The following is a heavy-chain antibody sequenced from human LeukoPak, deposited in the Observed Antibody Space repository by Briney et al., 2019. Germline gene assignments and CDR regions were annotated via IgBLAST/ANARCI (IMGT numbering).Heavy chain of an antibody. Sequence: TASETLSLTCAVYGGSFSGYYWSWIRQPPGKGLEWIGEINHSGSTNYNPSLKSRVTISVDTSKNQFSLKLSSVTAADTAVYYCARDNTVTTYYYYGMDVWAKGPRSPSP. CDR3: ARDNTVTTYYYYGMDV. D-gene: IGHD4-11*01. CDR2: INHSGST. CDR1: GGSFSGYY. J-gene: IGHJ6*02. V-gene: IGHV4-34*01.